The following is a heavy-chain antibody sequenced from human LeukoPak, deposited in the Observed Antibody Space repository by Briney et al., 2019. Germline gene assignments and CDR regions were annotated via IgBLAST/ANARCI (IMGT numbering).Heavy chain of an antibody. CDR1: GYSFTSYG. CDR3: ASMGSYGDYGLGLNDAFDI. Sequence: ASVKVSCKASGYSFTSYGFNWVRQAPGQGLEWMGWISAYNGNTNYAQKLQGRVTMTTDTSTSTAYMELRSLRSDDTAVYYCASMGSYGDYGLGLNDAFDIWGQGTMVTVSS. D-gene: IGHD4-17*01. J-gene: IGHJ3*02. CDR2: ISAYNGNT. V-gene: IGHV1-18*01.